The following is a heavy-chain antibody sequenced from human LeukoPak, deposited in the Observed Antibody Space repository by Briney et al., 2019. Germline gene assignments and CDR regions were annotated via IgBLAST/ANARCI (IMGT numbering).Heavy chain of an antibody. CDR2: IIPIFGTA. V-gene: IGHV1-69*13. D-gene: IGHD1-26*01. CDR1: GGTFISYA. J-gene: IGHJ4*02. CDR3: ARDLGVGARGGSDYFDY. Sequence: SVKVSCKASGGTFISYAISWVRQAPGQGLEWMGRIIPIFGTANYAQKFQGRVTITPDESTSTAYMELSSLRSEDTAVYYCARDLGVGARGGSDYFDYWGQGTLVTVSS.